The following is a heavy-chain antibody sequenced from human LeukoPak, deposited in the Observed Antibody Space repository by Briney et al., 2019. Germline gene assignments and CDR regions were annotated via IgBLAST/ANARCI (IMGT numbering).Heavy chain of an antibody. D-gene: IGHD2-21*02. CDR2: IIPIFGTA. Sequence: SVKVSCKASGGTFSSYAISWVRQAPGQGLEWMGGIIPIFGTANYAQKFRGRVTITTDESTSTAYMELSSLRSEDTAVYYCASSSECGGNCYSVSQIDYWGQGTLVTVSS. J-gene: IGHJ4*02. V-gene: IGHV1-69*05. CDR1: GGTFSSYA. CDR3: ASSSECGGNCYSVSQIDY.